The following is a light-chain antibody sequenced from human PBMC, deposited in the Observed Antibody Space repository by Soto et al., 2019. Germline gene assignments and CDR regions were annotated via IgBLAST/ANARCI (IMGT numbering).Light chain of an antibody. CDR2: STS. J-gene: IGKJ1*01. V-gene: IGKV3-20*01. Sequence: EVVLTQSPGTLSLSPGERATLSCRASQSVSSTYLAWYQQKPGQSPRLLIYSTSSRATGIPDRFSGSGSGTDFTLTISRLEPEDFATYYCQHWTDYSWTFGQGTKVEVK. CDR3: QHWTDYSWT. CDR1: QSVSSTY.